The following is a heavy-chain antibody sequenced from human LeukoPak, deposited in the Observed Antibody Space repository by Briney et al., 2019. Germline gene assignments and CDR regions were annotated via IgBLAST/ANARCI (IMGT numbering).Heavy chain of an antibody. CDR2: ISSSSSYI. V-gene: IGHV3-21*01. D-gene: IGHD6-19*01. J-gene: IGHJ3*02. CDR3: AFSSGWHLGEI. CDR1: GFTFSSYS. Sequence: GGSLRLSCAASGFTFSSYSMNWVRQAPGKGLEWVSSISSSSSYIYYADSVKGRFTISRDNAKNSLYLQMNSLRAEDTAVYYCAFSSGWHLGEIWGQGTMVTVSS.